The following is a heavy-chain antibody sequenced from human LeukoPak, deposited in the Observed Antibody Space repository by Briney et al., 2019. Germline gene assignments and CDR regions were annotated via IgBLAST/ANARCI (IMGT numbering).Heavy chain of an antibody. D-gene: IGHD6-6*01. Sequence: SETLSLTCTVSGDSISSYSWNWIRQPVANGLEWIGGIYPSGTTNYNPSLKSRVTMSVDTSKNQFSLRLSSVTAADTAVYYCAREKYSSSPYFDYWGQGTLVTVSS. CDR1: GDSISSYS. J-gene: IGHJ4*02. CDR3: AREKYSSSPYFDY. V-gene: IGHV4-4*07. CDR2: IYPSGTT.